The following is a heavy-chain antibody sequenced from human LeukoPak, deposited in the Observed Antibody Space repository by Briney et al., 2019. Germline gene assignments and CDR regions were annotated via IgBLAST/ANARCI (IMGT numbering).Heavy chain of an antibody. CDR1: GYTFTTYD. CDR2: MNLNSGNT. V-gene: IGHV1-8*01. J-gene: IGHJ5*02. D-gene: IGHD4-23*01. Sequence: GASVKLSCKAPGYTFTTYDINWVRQATGQGLEWMGWMNLNSGNTGYAQKFQGRVTMTRNTSISTAYMELSSLRSEDTAVYYCARGPNKSDGGNSGSAWFDPWGQGTLVTVSS. CDR3: ARGPNKSDGGNSGSAWFDP.